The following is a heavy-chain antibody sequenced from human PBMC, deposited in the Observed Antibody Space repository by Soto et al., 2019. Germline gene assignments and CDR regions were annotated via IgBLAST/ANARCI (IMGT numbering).Heavy chain of an antibody. Sequence: QVQLVESGGGVVQPGRSLRLSCAASGFTFSSYAMHWVRQAPGKGLEWVAVISYDGSNKYYADSVQGRFTIYRDNSKNSLYLQMNSLRAEDTAVYYCARERTFTMVRGFDYWGQGTLVTVSS. CDR1: GFTFSSYA. CDR3: ARERTFTMVRGFDY. J-gene: IGHJ4*02. V-gene: IGHV3-30-3*01. D-gene: IGHD3-10*01. CDR2: ISYDGSNK.